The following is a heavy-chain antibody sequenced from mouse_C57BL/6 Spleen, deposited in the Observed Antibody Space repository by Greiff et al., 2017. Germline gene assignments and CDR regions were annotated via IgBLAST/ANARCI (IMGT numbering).Heavy chain of an antibody. V-gene: IGHV1-62-2*01. CDR2: FYPGSGSI. D-gene: IGHD2-4*01. CDR3: ARHEGASYYDYDEGFAY. J-gene: IGHJ3*01. Sequence: QVQLQQSGAELVKPGASVKLSCKASGYTFTEYTIHWVKQRSGQGLEWIGWFYPGSGSIKYNEKFKDKATLTADKSSSTVYMELSRLTSEDSAVYCCARHEGASYYDYDEGFAYWGQGTLVTVSA. CDR1: GYTFTEYT.